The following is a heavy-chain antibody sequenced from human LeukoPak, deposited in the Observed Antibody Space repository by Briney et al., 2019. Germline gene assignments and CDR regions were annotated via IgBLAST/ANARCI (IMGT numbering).Heavy chain of an antibody. CDR1: GGSTSDYY. V-gene: IGHV4-4*07. J-gene: IGHJ4*02. D-gene: IGHD3-10*02. Sequence: SETLSLTCSVSGGSTSDYYWNWIWQPAGQGLEWLGRIYYTGNTAYNPSLESRLTMSLDTAKNQFSLKVTSVTAADTAVYYCARGGTLFTYFDSWGQGTLVTVSS. CDR3: ARGGTLFTYFDS. CDR2: IYYTGNT.